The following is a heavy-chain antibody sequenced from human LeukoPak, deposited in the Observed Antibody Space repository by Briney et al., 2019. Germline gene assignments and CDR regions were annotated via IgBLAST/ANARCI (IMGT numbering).Heavy chain of an antibody. D-gene: IGHD5-24*01. V-gene: IGHV3-43*02. CDR2: ISGDGGST. J-gene: IGHJ4*02. CDR3: AKDPGRDDYNGDY. Sequence: GGSLRLSCAASGFTFDDYAMHWVRQPPGKGLEWVSLISGDGGSTYCADSVKGRFTISRDNSKNSLYMQMNSLRTEDTALYYCAKDPGRDDYNGDYWGQGTLVTVSS. CDR1: GFTFDDYA.